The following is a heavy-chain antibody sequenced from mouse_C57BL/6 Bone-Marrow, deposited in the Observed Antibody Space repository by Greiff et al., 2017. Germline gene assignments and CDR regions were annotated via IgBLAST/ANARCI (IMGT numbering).Heavy chain of an antibody. CDR3: ARSLYYYGSSYPHWYFDV. CDR2: IDPANGNT. D-gene: IGHD1-1*01. Sequence: VQLQQSVAELVRPGASVKLSCTASGFNIKNTYMHWVKQRPEQGLEWIGRIDPANGNTKYAPKFPGKATITADTSSNTAYLQLSSLTSEDTAIYYCARSLYYYGSSYPHWYFDVWGTGTTVTVAS. V-gene: IGHV14-3*01. J-gene: IGHJ1*03. CDR1: GFNIKNTY.